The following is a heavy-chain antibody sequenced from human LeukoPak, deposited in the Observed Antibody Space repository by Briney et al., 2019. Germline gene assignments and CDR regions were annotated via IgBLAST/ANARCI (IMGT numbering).Heavy chain of an antibody. CDR1: GYTFTGYY. V-gene: IGHV1-2*02. Sequence: ASVKVSCKASGYTFTGYYMHWVRQAPGQGLEWMGWINPNSGGTNYAQKFQGRVTMTRDTSISTAYMELSRLRSDGTAVYYCGRDPQWLRLDGAFDIWGQGTMVTVSS. D-gene: IGHD5-12*01. CDR3: GRDPQWLRLDGAFDI. CDR2: INPNSGGT. J-gene: IGHJ3*02.